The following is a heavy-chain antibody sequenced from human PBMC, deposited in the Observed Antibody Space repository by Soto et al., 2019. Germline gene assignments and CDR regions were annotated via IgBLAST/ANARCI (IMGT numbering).Heavy chain of an antibody. V-gene: IGHV4-39*01. J-gene: IGHJ5*02. Sequence: PSETLSLTCTVSGGSISSSSYYWGWIRQPPGKGLEWIGSIYYSGSTYYNPSLKSRVTISVDTSKNQFSLKLSSVTAADTAVYYCARLGILKNWFDPWGQGTLVTVS. CDR3: ARLGILKNWFDP. CDR1: GGSISSSSYY. D-gene: IGHD7-27*01. CDR2: IYYSGST.